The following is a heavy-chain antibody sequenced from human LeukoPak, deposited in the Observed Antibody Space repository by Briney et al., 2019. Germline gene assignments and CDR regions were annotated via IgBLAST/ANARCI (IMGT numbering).Heavy chain of an antibody. CDR3: ARPTNYYDSSGLGY. Sequence: ASVLISCKASAYTFTSYYMNWWRQAPGQGRVWMGIINPSGGSTSYAQKFQGRVTMTRDTSTSTVYMELSSLRSEDTAVYYCARPTNYYDSSGLGYWGQGTLVTVSS. CDR1: AYTFTSYY. J-gene: IGHJ4*02. CDR2: INPSGGST. D-gene: IGHD3-22*01. V-gene: IGHV1-46*01.